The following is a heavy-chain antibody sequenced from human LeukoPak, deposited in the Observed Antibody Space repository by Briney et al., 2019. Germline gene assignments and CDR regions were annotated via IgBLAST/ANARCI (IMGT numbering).Heavy chain of an antibody. V-gene: IGHV7-4-1*02. Sequence: GASVRVSCKASGYSFTTYSMNWVRQAPGQGLEWMGWIITDTGNPTYAQGFTGRFVFSLDTSVSTAYLQISSLKAEGTAVYFCAREVLRHDYWGQGTLVTVSS. J-gene: IGHJ4*02. CDR3: AREVLRHDY. D-gene: IGHD3-10*01. CDR1: GYSFTTYS. CDR2: IITDTGNP.